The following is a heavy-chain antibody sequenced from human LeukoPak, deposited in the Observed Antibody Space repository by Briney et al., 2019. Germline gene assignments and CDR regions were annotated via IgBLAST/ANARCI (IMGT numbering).Heavy chain of an antibody. CDR2: INPSGGST. J-gene: IGHJ5*02. CDR3: ARGGPPKTWIQLWGWFDP. CDR1: GGTFSSYA. V-gene: IGHV1-46*01. D-gene: IGHD5-18*01. Sequence: ASVKVSCKASGGTFSSYAISWVRQAPGQGLEWMGIINPSGGSTSYAQKFQGRVTMTRDTSISTAYMELSRLRSDDTAVYYCARGGPPKTWIQLWGWFDPWGQGTLVTVSS.